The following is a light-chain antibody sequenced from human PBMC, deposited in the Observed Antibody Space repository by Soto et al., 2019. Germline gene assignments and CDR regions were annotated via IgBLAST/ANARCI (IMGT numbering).Light chain of an antibody. CDR2: GIS. J-gene: IGKJ1*01. CDR1: RIISSTY. CDR3: QQFGTPPWT. V-gene: IGKV3-20*01. Sequence: EIVLTQSPGTLSLSPGDRATISFRASRIISSTYLAWFQQKPGQAPRLLISGISTRGTGIPDRFSGSGSGTHFTLTISRLEPEDFAIYYCQQFGTPPWTFGQGTKVDIK.